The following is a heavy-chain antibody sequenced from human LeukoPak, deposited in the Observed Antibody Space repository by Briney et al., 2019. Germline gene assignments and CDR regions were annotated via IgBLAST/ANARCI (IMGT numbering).Heavy chain of an antibody. CDR2: INHSGST. Sequence: PSETLSLTCAVYGGSFSGYYWSWIRQPPGKGLEWIGEINHSGSTNYNPSLKSRVTISVDTSKNQFSLKLSSVTAADTAVYYCARGGRYCSSTSCGSGYYYYYYMDVWGKGTTVTVSS. CDR1: GGSFSGYY. CDR3: ARGGRYCSSTSCGSGYYYYYYMDV. D-gene: IGHD2-2*01. V-gene: IGHV4-34*01. J-gene: IGHJ6*03.